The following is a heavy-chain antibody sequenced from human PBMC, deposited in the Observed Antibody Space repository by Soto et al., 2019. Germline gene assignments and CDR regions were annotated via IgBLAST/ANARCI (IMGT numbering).Heavy chain of an antibody. V-gene: IGHV3-48*01. CDR3: ARYLYSSSWYPSGDAFAI. CDR1: GFTFSSYS. D-gene: IGHD6-13*01. Sequence: GGSLRLSCAASGFTFSSYSMNWVRQAPGKGLEWVSYSSSSSSTIYFADSVKGRFTISRDNAKNSLYLQMNSLRAEDTAVYYCARYLYSSSWYPSGDAFAIWGQGTMVTVSS. CDR2: SSSSSSTI. J-gene: IGHJ3*02.